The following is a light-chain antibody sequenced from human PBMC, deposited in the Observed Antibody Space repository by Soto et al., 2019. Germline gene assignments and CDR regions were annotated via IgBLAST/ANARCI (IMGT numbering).Light chain of an antibody. CDR3: QQYGSAPQK. CDR2: DAS. Sequence: EIVLTQSPGTLSLSPGERATLSCRASQSVSSSYLAWYQQKPGQAPRLLIYDASSRATGIPDRFSGSGSGTDFTLTISRLEPEDVAVYYCQQYGSAPQKFGQGTKVEIK. CDR1: QSVSSSY. J-gene: IGKJ1*01. V-gene: IGKV3-20*01.